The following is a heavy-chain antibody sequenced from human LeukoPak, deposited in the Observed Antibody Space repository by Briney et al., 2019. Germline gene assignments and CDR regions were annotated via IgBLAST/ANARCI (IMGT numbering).Heavy chain of an antibody. CDR1: GLTFHDYA. V-gene: IGHV3-43*02. Sequence: GGSLRLSCVASGLTFHDYAMHWVRQAPGKGREWVSLISADGGSTFYADSVRGRFSISRDNSKNSLYLQMNSLRTEDTAMYYCAKESGKFDYWGQGTLVAVSS. CDR2: ISADGGST. J-gene: IGHJ4*02. CDR3: AKESGKFDY.